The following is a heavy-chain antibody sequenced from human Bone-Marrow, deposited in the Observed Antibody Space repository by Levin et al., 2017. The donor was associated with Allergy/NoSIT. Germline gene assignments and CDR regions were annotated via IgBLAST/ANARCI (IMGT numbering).Heavy chain of an antibody. D-gene: IGHD3-3*01. V-gene: IGHV3-23*01. CDR3: AKDRGAVRTSGVVIPYYFDY. CDR1: RFTFSGYA. J-gene: IGHJ4*02. CDR2: ISGSGDTT. Sequence: QRGGSLRLSCAASRFTFSGYAMSWVRQAPGKGLEWVSAISGSGDTTYYADSVKGRFTVSRDNSKNTLYLQMDSLRAEDTAVYYCAKDRGAVRTSGVVIPYYFDYWGQGTLVTVSS.